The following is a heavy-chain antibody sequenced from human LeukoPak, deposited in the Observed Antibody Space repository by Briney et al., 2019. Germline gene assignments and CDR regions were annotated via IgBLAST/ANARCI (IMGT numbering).Heavy chain of an antibody. CDR2: IYYSGST. Sequence: TSETLSLTCTVSGGSISSYYWSWIRQPPGKGLEWIGYIYYSGSTNYNPSLKSRVTISVDASKNQFSLKLSSVTAADTAVYYCARWSNWNPYYFDYWGQGTLVTVPS. V-gene: IGHV4-59*01. D-gene: IGHD1-20*01. CDR1: GGSISSYY. J-gene: IGHJ4*02. CDR3: ARWSNWNPYYFDY.